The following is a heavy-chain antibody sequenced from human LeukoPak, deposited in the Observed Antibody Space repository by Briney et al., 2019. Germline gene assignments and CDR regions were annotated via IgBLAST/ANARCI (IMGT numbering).Heavy chain of an antibody. Sequence: GSLRLSCAASGFTFSSYWMTWVRQAPGEGLEWVANIKGDGGEKYYVHSVKGRFTISRDNAKDSLYLQMDSLRAEDTALYYCASERPSSSWYDFWGQGTLVTVSS. CDR1: GFTFSSYW. J-gene: IGHJ5*01. CDR2: IKGDGGEK. D-gene: IGHD6-13*01. V-gene: IGHV3-7*01. CDR3: ASERPSSSWYDF.